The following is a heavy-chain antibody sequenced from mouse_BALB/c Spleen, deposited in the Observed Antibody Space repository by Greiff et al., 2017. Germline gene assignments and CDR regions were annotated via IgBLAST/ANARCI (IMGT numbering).Heavy chain of an antibody. CDR2: IYPGNGDT. J-gene: IGHJ4*01. V-gene: IGHV1-12*01. D-gene: IGHD2-1*01. CDR1: GYTFTSYN. CDR3: ARGYGKDAMDY. Sequence: QVQLQQPGAELVKPGASVKMSCKASGYTFTSYNMHWVKQTPGQGLEWIGAIYPGNGDTSYNQKFKGKATLTADKSSSTAYMQLSSLTSEDSAVYYCARGYGKDAMDYWGQGTSVTVSS.